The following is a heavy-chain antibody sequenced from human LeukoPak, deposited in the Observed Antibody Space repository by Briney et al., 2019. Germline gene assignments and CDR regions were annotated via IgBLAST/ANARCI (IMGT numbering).Heavy chain of an antibody. D-gene: IGHD3-22*01. V-gene: IGHV3-48*03. J-gene: IGHJ1*01. Sequence: GGSLRLSCAASGFSFRSYEMNWVRQAPGKGLEWVSYISSSSSTIYSADSVKGRFTISRDNAKNSLYLQMSSLRAEDTAVYYCARGTFYYGSRNRYFQHWGQGTLVTVSS. CDR2: ISSSSSTI. CDR3: ARGTFYYGSRNRYFQH. CDR1: GFSFRSYE.